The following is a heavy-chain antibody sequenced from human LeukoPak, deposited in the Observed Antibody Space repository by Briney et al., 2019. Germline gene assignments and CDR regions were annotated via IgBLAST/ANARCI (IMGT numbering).Heavy chain of an antibody. CDR2: IRYGGSNK. CDR1: GFTFSSYG. D-gene: IGHD1-7*01. Sequence: PVGSPRLSCAPSGFTFSSYGMHWVRQAPGKGLEWGAFIRYGGSNKYYADSVKGRFTISRDNSKNTLYLQMNSLRAEDTAVYYCAKEGGELYCYYMDVWGKGTTVTVSS. CDR3: AKEGGELYCYYMDV. J-gene: IGHJ6*03. V-gene: IGHV3-30*02.